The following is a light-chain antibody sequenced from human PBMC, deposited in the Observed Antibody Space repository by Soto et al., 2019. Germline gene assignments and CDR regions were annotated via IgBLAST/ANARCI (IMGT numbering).Light chain of an antibody. J-gene: IGLJ2*01. V-gene: IGLV2-14*01. Sequence: QSVLTQPASVSGSPGQSITISCTGTSSDVGGYNYVSWYQQHPGKAPKLMIYEVSNRPSGISNRFSGSKSGNTASLTISGLQAEDEADYYCRSYTSSSTLVLFGGGTKLTV. CDR3: RSYTSSSTLVL. CDR2: EVS. CDR1: SSDVGGYNY.